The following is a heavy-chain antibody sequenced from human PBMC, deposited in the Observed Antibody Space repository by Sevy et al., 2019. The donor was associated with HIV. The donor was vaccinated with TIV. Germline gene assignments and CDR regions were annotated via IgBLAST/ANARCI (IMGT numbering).Heavy chain of an antibody. CDR3: ARFQSITIVRGVIITDDAFDI. D-gene: IGHD3-10*01. CDR1: GFTFSSYA. J-gene: IGHJ3*02. V-gene: IGHV3-30-3*01. Sequence: GGSLRLSCAASGFTFSSYAMHWVRQAPGKGLEWVAVISYDGSNKYYADSVKGRFTISRDNSKNTLYLQMNSLRAEDMAVYYCARFQSITIVRGVIITDDAFDIWGQGTMVTVSS. CDR2: ISYDGSNK.